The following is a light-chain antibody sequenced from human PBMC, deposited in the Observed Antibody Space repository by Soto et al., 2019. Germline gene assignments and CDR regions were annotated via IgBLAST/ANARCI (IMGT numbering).Light chain of an antibody. CDR2: TAS. CDR3: QQTYNTPRT. CDR1: QSISTY. V-gene: IGKV1-39*01. Sequence: DIQMTQSPSSLSAYVGDRVIVTCRASQSISTYLNWYQQRPGQAPKLLIYTASGLQGGVPSRFSGSGSGTDFTLTIASLQPEDSATYYCQQTYNTPRTFGQGTKVEIK. J-gene: IGKJ1*01.